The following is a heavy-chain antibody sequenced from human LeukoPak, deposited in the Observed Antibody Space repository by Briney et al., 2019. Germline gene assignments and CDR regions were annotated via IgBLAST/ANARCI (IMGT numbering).Heavy chain of an antibody. CDR3: ARDGETYYYDSSGYPFDY. V-gene: IGHV4-39*07. D-gene: IGHD3-22*01. CDR1: SFTSYW. CDR2: IYYSGST. Sequence: SFTSYWIGWIRQPPGKGLEWIGSIYYSGSTYYNPSLKSRVTISVDTSKNQFSLKLSSVTAADTAVYYCARDGETYYYDSSGYPFDYWGQGTLVTVSS. J-gene: IGHJ4*02.